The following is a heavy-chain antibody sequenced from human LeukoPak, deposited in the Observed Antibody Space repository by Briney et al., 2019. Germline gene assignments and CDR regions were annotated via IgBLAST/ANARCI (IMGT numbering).Heavy chain of an antibody. J-gene: IGHJ5*02. CDR2: IYYSGST. CDR1: GGSISSYY. D-gene: IGHD3-10*01. V-gene: IGHV4-59*01. Sequence: PSETLSLTCTVSGGSISSYYWSWIRQPPGKGLEWIGYIYYSGSTNYNPSLKSRVTISVDTSKNQFSLKLSSVTAADTAVYYCAILHGSGSYYNEVAWFDPWGQGTLVTVSS. CDR3: AILHGSGSYYNEVAWFDP.